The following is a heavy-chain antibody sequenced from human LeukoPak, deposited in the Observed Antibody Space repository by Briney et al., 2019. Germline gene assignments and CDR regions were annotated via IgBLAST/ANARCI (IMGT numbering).Heavy chain of an antibody. CDR1: GFTLSSYD. D-gene: IGHD3-9*01. CDR2: ISYDGSNK. Sequence: PGRSLRLSCAASGFTLSSYDMHWVRQAPGKGLEWVAVISYDGSNKYYADSVKGRFTISRDNSKNTLYLQMNSLRAEDTAVYYCAKDSVAVRYFDWGSLADYWGQGTLVTVSS. J-gene: IGHJ4*02. V-gene: IGHV3-30*18. CDR3: AKDSVAVRYFDWGSLADY.